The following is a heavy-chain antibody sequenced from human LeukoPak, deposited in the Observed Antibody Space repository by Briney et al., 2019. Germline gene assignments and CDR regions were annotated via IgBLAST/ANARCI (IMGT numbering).Heavy chain of an antibody. V-gene: IGHV4-59*01. CDR1: GGSISSDY. CDR3: ARLASLSTIAHRGRTWVDP. CDR2: IYYSGST. D-gene: IGHD4/OR15-4a*01. Sequence: PSETVSLTCTVSGGSISSDYWSWIRQPPGKGLEWIGYIYYSGSTNYNPSLESRVTISVDTSKNQFSLKLSSVTAADTAVYYCARLASLSTIAHRGRTWVDPWGQGTLVTVSS. J-gene: IGHJ5*02.